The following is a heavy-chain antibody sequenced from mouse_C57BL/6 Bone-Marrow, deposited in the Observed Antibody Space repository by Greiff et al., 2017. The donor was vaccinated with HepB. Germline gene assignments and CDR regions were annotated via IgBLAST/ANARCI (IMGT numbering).Heavy chain of an antibody. CDR2: INPNNGGT. J-gene: IGHJ3*01. V-gene: IGHV1-18*01. CDR3: ARWSNYVVFAY. D-gene: IGHD2-5*01. Sequence: EVKLVESGPELVKPGALVKIPCKASGYTFTDYNMDWVKQSHGKSLEWIGDINPNNGGTIYNQKFKGKATLTVDKSSSTAYMELRSLTSEDTAVYYCARWSNYVVFAYWGQGTLVTVSA. CDR1: GYTFTDYN.